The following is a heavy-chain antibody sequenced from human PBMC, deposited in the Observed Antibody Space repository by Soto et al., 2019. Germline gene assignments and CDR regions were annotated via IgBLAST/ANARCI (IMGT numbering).Heavy chain of an antibody. V-gene: IGHV3-23*01. J-gene: IGHJ6*02. CDR1: GFTFSNYA. CDR3: ARNFTQRGGMDV. D-gene: IGHD6-25*01. Sequence: GGSLRRSWAASGFTFSNYAMTWVRQGPGQGLEWVAAISGSGFATYYAASVKGRFTISRDNSKNTLYLQMDSLTAADTAIYYCARNFTQRGGMDVWGQGTTVTVS. CDR2: ISGSGFAT.